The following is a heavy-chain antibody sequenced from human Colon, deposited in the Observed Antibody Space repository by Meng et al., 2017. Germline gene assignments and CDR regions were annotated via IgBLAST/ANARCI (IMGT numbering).Heavy chain of an antibody. CDR1: GFTFDNFA. J-gene: IGHJ6*02. CDR3: VKDTPGLPGDSLHYFYSDMDV. D-gene: IGHD2-15*01. Sequence: GRSLRLSCATSGFTFDNFAMSWVRQDRGKGLGWVSAISGSGISTYYAESVKGRFTISRDNSKNTLYLQMNSLRAEDTAIYYCVKDTPGLPGDSLHYFYSDMDVWGQGTTVTVSS. CDR2: ISGSGIST. V-gene: IGHV3-23*01.